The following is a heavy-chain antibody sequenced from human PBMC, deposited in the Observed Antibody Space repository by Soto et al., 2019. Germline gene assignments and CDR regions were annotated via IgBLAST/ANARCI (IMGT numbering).Heavy chain of an antibody. CDR2: IYPGDSDT. D-gene: IGHD6-19*01. CDR3: ARRTDGSGWYAYFDY. J-gene: IGHJ4*02. CDR1: GYSFTSYW. Sequence: EVQLVQSGAEVKKPGESLKISCKGSGYSFTSYWIGWVRQMPGKGLEWMGIIYPGDSDTRYSPSFQGQVTISADKSISTASLQWSSLKASDTAMYYCARRTDGSGWYAYFDYWGQGTLVTVSS. V-gene: IGHV5-51*01.